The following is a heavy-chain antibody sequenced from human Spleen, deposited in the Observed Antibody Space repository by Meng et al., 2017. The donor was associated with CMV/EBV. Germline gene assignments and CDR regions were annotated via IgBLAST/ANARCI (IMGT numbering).Heavy chain of an antibody. Sequence: SETLSLTCTVSGASVSNYYWSWIRQPPGKGLEWIALMLHSGSNNYHPSLKSRVTISLDTSKNQISLKMNSVTAADTAVYYCARYSSSWDAGGWFDSWGQGTLVTVSS. J-gene: IGHJ5*01. D-gene: IGHD6-13*01. CDR2: MLHSGSN. V-gene: IGHV4-59*02. CDR3: ARYSSSWDAGGWFDS. CDR1: GASVSNYY.